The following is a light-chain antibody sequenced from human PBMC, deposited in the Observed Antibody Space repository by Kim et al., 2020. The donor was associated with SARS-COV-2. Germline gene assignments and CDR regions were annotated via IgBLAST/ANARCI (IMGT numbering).Light chain of an antibody. V-gene: IGKV3-15*01. J-gene: IGKJ4*01. Sequence: YPGERATLSSRASQSVSSNLAWYQQKPGQAPRLLIYGASTRATGIPARFSGSGSGTEFTLTISSLQSEDFAVYYCQQYNNWPPLTFGGGTKVDIK. CDR2: GAS. CDR1: QSVSSN. CDR3: QQYNNWPPLT.